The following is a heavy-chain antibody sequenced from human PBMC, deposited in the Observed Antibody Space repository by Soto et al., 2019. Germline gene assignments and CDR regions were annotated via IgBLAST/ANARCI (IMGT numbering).Heavy chain of an antibody. CDR1: GGSISGYY. CDR2: IYYTGNT. D-gene: IGHD7-27*01. CDR3: AREPLWGSAKYFDY. Sequence: SETLSLTCTVSGGSISGYYWTWIRQPPGKGPEWIGYIYYTGNTNYNPSLKSRVTISVDTSKNQFSLKLSSVTAADTAVYYCAREPLWGSAKYFDYWGQGTLVTVSS. V-gene: IGHV4-59*01. J-gene: IGHJ4*02.